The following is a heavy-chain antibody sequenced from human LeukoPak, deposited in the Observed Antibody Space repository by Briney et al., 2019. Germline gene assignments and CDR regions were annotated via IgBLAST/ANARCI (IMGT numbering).Heavy chain of an antibody. Sequence: PGGSLRLSCAASGFTFSDYYMSWIRQAPGKALEWVSYISSSGSTIYYADSVKGRFTISRDNAKNSLYLQMNSLRAEDTAVYYCARESAWFGELSLDYWGQGTLVTVSS. J-gene: IGHJ4*02. CDR3: ARESAWFGELSLDY. V-gene: IGHV3-11*01. CDR1: GFTFSDYY. CDR2: ISSSGSTI. D-gene: IGHD3-10*01.